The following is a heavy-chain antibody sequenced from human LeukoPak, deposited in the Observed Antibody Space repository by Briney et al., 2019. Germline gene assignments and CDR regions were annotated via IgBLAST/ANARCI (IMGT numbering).Heavy chain of an antibody. Sequence: QTGGSLRLSCAASGFTFDDYTMHWVRQAPGKGLKWVSLISWDGGSTYYADSVKGRFTISRDNSKNSLYLQMNSLRTEDTALYYCAKDRSRRDGYNLEGVDYWGQGTLVTVSS. CDR1: GFTFDDYT. D-gene: IGHD5-24*01. CDR2: ISWDGGST. CDR3: AKDRSRRDGYNLEGVDY. J-gene: IGHJ4*02. V-gene: IGHV3-43*01.